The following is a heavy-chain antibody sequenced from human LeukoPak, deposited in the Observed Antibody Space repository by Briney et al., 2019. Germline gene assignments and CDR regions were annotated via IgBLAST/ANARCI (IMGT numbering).Heavy chain of an antibody. D-gene: IGHD3-10*01. V-gene: IGHV3-7*01. J-gene: IGHJ6*03. CDR2: IKQDGSEK. CDR1: GFTFSNAW. Sequence: GGSLRLSCAASGFTFSNAWMSWVRQAPGKGLEWVANIKQDGSEKYYVDSVKGRFTISRDNAKNSLYLQMNSLRAEDTAVYYCARDKRTMVRGVIIGVNYYYMDVWGKGTTVTISS. CDR3: ARDKRTMVRGVIIGVNYYYMDV.